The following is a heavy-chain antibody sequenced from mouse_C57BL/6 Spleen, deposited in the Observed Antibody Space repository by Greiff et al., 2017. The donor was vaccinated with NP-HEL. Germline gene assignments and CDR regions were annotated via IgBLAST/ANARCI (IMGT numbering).Heavy chain of an antibody. Sequence: QVQLQQPGAELVKPGASVKMSCKASGYTFTSYWITWVKQRPGQGLEWIGDIYPGSGSTNYNEKFKSKATLTVDTSSSTAYMQPSSLTSEDSAVYYCARGYYGSSYYWYFDVWGTGTTVTVSS. CDR3: ARGYYGSSYYWYFDV. CDR1: GYTFTSYW. D-gene: IGHD1-1*01. J-gene: IGHJ1*03. V-gene: IGHV1-55*01. CDR2: IYPGSGST.